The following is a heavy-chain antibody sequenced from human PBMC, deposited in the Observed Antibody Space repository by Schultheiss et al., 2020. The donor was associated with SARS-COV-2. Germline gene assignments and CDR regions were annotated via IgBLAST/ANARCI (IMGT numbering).Heavy chain of an antibody. Sequence: GGSLRLSCAASGFTFSSYAMHWVRQAPGKGLEWVAVISYDGSNKYYADSVKGRFTISRDNAKNSLYLQMNSLRAEDTAVYYCARSAGADYWGQGTLVTVSS. J-gene: IGHJ4*02. V-gene: IGHV3-30*04. CDR3: ARSAGADY. CDR1: GFTFSSYA. CDR2: ISYDGSNK.